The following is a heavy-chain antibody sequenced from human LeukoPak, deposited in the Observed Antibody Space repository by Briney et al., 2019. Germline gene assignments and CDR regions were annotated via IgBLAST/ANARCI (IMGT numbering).Heavy chain of an antibody. CDR2: ISSSSSTI. V-gene: IGHV3-48*01. D-gene: IGHD2-21*02. Sequence: GGSLRLSCAASGFTFSSYSMNWVRQAPGKGLEWVSYISSSSSTIYYADSVKGRFTISRDNAKNSLYLQMNSLRAEDTAVYYCARVPALAYCGGDCYADYWGQGTLVTVSS. CDR3: ARVPALAYCGGDCYADY. CDR1: GFTFSSYS. J-gene: IGHJ4*02.